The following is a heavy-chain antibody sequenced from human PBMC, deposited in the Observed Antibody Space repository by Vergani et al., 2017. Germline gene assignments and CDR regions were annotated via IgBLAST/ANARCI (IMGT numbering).Heavy chain of an antibody. CDR3: ARDPGDVWCGYQDYYDGMDV. V-gene: IGHV1-69*18. J-gene: IGHJ6*02. Sequence: QVQLVQSGAEVKKPGSSVKVSCKASGGTFSSYAISWVRQAPGQGLEWLGRLIPIFGTANYAQKFQGRVTITADESTSAAYMELSSLSSEDTAVYYCARDPGDVWCGYQDYYDGMDVWGQGTTVTVSS. D-gene: IGHD3-3*01. CDR2: LIPIFGTA. CDR1: GGTFSSYA.